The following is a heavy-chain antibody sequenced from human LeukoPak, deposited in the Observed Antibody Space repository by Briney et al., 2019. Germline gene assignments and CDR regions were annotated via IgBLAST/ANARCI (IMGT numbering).Heavy chain of an antibody. J-gene: IGHJ4*02. V-gene: IGHV3-48*02. CDR3: AKIGSSGYAECMDH. CDR1: GFTFSSYA. CDR2: ISGSGTDI. Sequence: PGGSLRLSCAASGFTFSSYAMNWVRQAPGKGLEWVSYISGSGTDIHYADSVKGRFTVSRDHAENSLYLQMNSLRDEDTAVYYCAKIGSSGYAECMDHWGQGTLVTVSP. D-gene: IGHD3-3*01.